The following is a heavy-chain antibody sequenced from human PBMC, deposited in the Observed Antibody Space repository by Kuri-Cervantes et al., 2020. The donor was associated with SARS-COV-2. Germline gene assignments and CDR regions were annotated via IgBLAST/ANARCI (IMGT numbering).Heavy chain of an antibody. D-gene: IGHD2-8*02. J-gene: IGHJ5*02. CDR1: GFTFNHYW. V-gene: IGHV3-7*01. CDR3: ARSGGYGWDA. CDR2: INQDGTGK. Sequence: GESLKISCVASGFTFNHYWMTWVRQAPGKRLEWVANINQDGTGKFYVDSLKGRFSISRDNAKNEVYLQMDSLGVDDTAMYYCARSGGYGWDAWGQGARVTVSS.